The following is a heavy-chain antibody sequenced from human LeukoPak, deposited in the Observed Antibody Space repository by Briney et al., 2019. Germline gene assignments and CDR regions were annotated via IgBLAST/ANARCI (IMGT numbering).Heavy chain of an antibody. CDR1: GGSISSSSYY. Sequence: PSETLSLTCTVSGGSISSSSYYWGWIRQPPGKGLEWIGSIYYSGSTYYNPSLKSRVTISVDTSKNQFSLKLSSVTAADTAVYYCARQRRGVVPARLDYWGQGTPVTVSS. CDR2: IYYSGST. J-gene: IGHJ4*02. CDR3: ARQRRGVVPARLDY. D-gene: IGHD2-2*01. V-gene: IGHV4-39*01.